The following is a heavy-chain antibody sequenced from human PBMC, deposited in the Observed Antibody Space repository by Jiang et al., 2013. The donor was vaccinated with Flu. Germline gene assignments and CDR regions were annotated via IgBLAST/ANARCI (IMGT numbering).Heavy chain of an antibody. V-gene: IGHV4-31*03. CDR2: IYYSGST. Sequence: PGLVKPSQTLSLTCTVSGGSISSGGYYWSWIRQHPGKGLEWIGYIYYSGSTYYNPSLKSRVTISVDTSKNQFSLKLSSVTAADTAVYYCARDYTVTKGDAFDIWGQGTMVTVSS. D-gene: IGHD4-17*01. CDR1: GGSISSGGYY. J-gene: IGHJ3*02. CDR3: ARDYTVTKGDAFDI.